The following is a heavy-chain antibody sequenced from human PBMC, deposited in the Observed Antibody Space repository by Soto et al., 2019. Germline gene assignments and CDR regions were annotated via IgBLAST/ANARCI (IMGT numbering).Heavy chain of an antibody. V-gene: IGHV1-58*01. D-gene: IGHD6-19*01. CDR1: GFTFTNSA. Sequence: GASVKVSCKASGFTFTNSAVQWVRQAGGQRLEWIGWIVVGSGNTNYAQKFQERVTITRDMSTSTAYMELSSLRFEDTAVYYCARVMEGHNSSGWYPYFDYWGQGTLVTVSS. J-gene: IGHJ4*02. CDR2: IVVGSGNT. CDR3: ARVMEGHNSSGWYPYFDY.